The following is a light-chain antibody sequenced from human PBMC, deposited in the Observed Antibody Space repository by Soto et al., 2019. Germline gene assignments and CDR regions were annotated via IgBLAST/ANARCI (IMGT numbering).Light chain of an antibody. CDR2: GPS. Sequence: EIVVTQSPATLSVSPGERATLSCRASQSVSNKLAWYQQKPGQAPRLLIYGPSTRATGIPARFSGTGSGTEFTLTISSLQSEDFAVYYCQQHNNWPRTFGQGTKVDIK. CDR3: QQHNNWPRT. CDR1: QSVSNK. J-gene: IGKJ1*01. V-gene: IGKV3-15*01.